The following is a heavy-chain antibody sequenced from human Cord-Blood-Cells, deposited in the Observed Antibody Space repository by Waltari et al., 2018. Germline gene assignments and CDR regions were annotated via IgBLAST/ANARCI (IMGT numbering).Heavy chain of an antibody. CDR2: IIPIFGTA. CDR3: ARFPTRGYGGKGYWYFDL. D-gene: IGHD4-17*01. J-gene: IGHJ2*01. V-gene: IGHV1-69*01. Sequence: QVQLVQSGAEVKKPGSSVKVSCKASGGTFRSYASSWVRHAPRQGLEWMGGIIPIFGTANYAQKFQGRVTITADESTSTAYMELSSLRSEDTAVYYCARFPTRGYGGKGYWYFDLWGRGTLVTVSS. CDR1: GGTFRSYA.